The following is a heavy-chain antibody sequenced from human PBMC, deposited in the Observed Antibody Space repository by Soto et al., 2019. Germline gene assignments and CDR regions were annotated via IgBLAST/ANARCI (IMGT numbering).Heavy chain of an antibody. D-gene: IGHD3-9*01. V-gene: IGHV1-46*01. CDR3: ARDGVPYYDILTGYSNAPYYYGMDV. CDR1: GYTFTSYY. Sequence: VASVKVSCKASGYTFTSYYMHWVRQAPGQGLEWMGIINPSGGSTSYVQKFQGRVTMTRDTSTSTVYMELSSLRSEDTAVYYCARDGVPYYDILTGYSNAPYYYGMDVWGQGTTVTSP. J-gene: IGHJ6*02. CDR2: INPSGGST.